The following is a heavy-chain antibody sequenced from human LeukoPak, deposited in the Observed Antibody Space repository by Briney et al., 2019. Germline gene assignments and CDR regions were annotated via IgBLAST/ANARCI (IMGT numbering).Heavy chain of an antibody. J-gene: IGHJ4*02. Sequence: GGSLRLSCAASGFTFSSYGMHWVRQDPGKVLERVSVIWYDGSNKYYADSVKGRFTISRDNSKNTLYLQMNSLRAEDTAVYYCAKDFSYYDSSGSGPDYWGQGTLVTVSS. D-gene: IGHD3-22*01. CDR1: GFTFSSYG. CDR2: IWYDGSNK. CDR3: AKDFSYYDSSGSGPDY. V-gene: IGHV3-33*06.